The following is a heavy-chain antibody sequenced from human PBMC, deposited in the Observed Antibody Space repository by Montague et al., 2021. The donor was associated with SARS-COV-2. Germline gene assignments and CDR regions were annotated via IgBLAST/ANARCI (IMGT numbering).Heavy chain of an antibody. J-gene: IGHJ5*02. CDR2: ISSSGSTI. CDR1: GFTFSSYG. Sequence: SLRLSCAASGFTFSSYGMNWVRQAPGKGLEWVSYISSSGSTIYYADSVKGRFTISRDNAKNSLYLQMNSLRAEDTAVYYCARLGYCSGGSCIDPWGQGTRVTVSS. CDR3: ARLGYCSGGSCIDP. V-gene: IGHV3-48*03. D-gene: IGHD2-15*01.